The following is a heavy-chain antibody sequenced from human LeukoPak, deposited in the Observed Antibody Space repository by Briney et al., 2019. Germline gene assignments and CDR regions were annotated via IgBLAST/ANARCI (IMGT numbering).Heavy chain of an antibody. CDR1: GYTFTGYY. CDR2: TNPNSGGT. Sequence: ASVKVSCKASGYTFTGYYMHWVRQAPGQGLEWMGWTNPNSGGTNYAQKFQGRVTMTRDTSISTAYMELSRLRSDDTAVYYCARGLRFLEWPLSTWGQGTLVTVSS. J-gene: IGHJ4*02. D-gene: IGHD3-3*01. CDR3: ARGLRFLEWPLST. V-gene: IGHV1-2*02.